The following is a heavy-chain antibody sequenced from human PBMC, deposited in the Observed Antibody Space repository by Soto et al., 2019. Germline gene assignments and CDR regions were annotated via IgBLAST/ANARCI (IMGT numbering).Heavy chain of an antibody. CDR1: GFTFSSYG. CDR3: AKESYYDSSGPQSGLDY. Sequence: GGSLRLSCAASGFTFSSYGMHWVRQAPGKGLEWVAVISYDGSNKYYADSVKGRFTISRDNSKNTLYLQMNSLRAEDTAVYYCAKESYYDSSGPQSGLDYWGQRTLVTVSS. J-gene: IGHJ4*02. CDR2: ISYDGSNK. V-gene: IGHV3-30*18. D-gene: IGHD3-22*01.